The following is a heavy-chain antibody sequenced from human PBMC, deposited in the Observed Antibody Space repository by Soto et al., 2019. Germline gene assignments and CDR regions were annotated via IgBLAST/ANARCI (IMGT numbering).Heavy chain of an antibody. V-gene: IGHV3-21*01. CDR1: GFTFSSYS. D-gene: IGHD3-22*01. Sequence: GGSLRLSCAASGFTFSSYSMNWVRQAPGKGLEWVSSISSSSSYIYYADSVKGRFTISRDNAKNSLYLQMNSLRAEDTAVYYCARVPGYYYDSSGPLDYWGQGTLVTVSS. J-gene: IGHJ4*02. CDR3: ARVPGYYYDSSGPLDY. CDR2: ISSSSSYI.